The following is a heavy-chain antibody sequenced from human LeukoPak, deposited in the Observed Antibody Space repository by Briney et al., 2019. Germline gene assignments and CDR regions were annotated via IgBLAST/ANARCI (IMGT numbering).Heavy chain of an antibody. V-gene: IGHV1-2*04. D-gene: IGHD3-16*01. Sequence: ASVKVSCKASGYTFTDYYIHLVRQVPGQGLEWMGWINPNSGDTKLARKFQGWVTMTRDTSIGTAYLELSRLTSDDTAVYYCARDRGPQWWGSFDYWGQGTLVTVSS. CDR1: GYTFTDYY. J-gene: IGHJ4*02. CDR2: INPNSGDT. CDR3: ARDRGPQWWGSFDY.